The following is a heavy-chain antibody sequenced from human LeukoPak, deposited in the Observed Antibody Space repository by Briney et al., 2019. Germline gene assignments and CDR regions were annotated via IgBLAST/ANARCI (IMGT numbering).Heavy chain of an antibody. J-gene: IGHJ4*02. Sequence: SETLSLTCTVSGGSISSYYWSWIRQPAGKGLEWIGRIYTSGSTNNNPSLKSRVTISVDTPKNQFSLKLSSVTAADTAVYYCARGLYYYGSGSWSYWGQGTLVTVSS. CDR1: GGSISSYY. D-gene: IGHD3-10*01. CDR2: IYTSGST. V-gene: IGHV4-4*07. CDR3: ARGLYYYGSGSWSY.